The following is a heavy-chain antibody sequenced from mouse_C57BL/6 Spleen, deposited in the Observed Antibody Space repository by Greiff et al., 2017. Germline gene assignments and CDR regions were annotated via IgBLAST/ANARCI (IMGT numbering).Heavy chain of an antibody. V-gene: IGHV1-82*01. D-gene: IGHD1-3*01. J-gene: IGHJ3*01. Sequence: VKLVESGPELVKPGASVKIPCKASGYAFSSSWMNWVKQRPGKGLEWIGRIYPGDGDTNYNGKFKGKATLTADKSSSTAYMQLSSLTSEDSAVYFCARKGKWDGGFAYWGQGTLVTVSA. CDR2: IYPGDGDT. CDR3: ARKGKWDGGFAY. CDR1: GYAFSSSW.